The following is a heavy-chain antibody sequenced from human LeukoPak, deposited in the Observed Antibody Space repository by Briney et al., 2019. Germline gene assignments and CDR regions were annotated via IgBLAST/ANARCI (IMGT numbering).Heavy chain of an antibody. CDR3: TRGGDGYNYWNY. V-gene: IGHV3-49*04. J-gene: IGHJ4*02. CDR1: GFSFGDYA. D-gene: IGHD5-24*01. Sequence: GGSLRLSCTATGFSFGDYAMSWVRQAPGMGLEWVGFIRSKAYGGTPEYAASVKGRFTISRDDSKSIAYLQMDSLETEDTALYYCTRGGDGYNYWNYWGQGTLVTVSS. CDR2: IRSKAYGGTP.